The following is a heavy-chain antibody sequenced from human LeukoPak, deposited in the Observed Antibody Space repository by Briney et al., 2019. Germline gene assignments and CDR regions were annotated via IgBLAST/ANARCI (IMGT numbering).Heavy chain of an antibody. CDR3: AKTSSGYYLDH. J-gene: IGHJ4*02. D-gene: IGHD3-22*01. CDR2: IYHSGRT. V-gene: IGHV4-30-2*01. Sequence: SETLPLTCAVSGGSISSGDYSWSWVRQPPGKGLEWIGYIYHSGRTYYSPSLKGRVTISVDRTRNQFSLKLSSVTAADTAVYYCAKTSSGYYLDHWGQGTLVTVSA. CDR1: GGSISSGDYS.